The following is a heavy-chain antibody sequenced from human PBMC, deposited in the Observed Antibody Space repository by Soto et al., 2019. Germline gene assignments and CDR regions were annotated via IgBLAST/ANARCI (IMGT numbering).Heavy chain of an antibody. D-gene: IGHD1-26*01. Sequence: QVQLVESGGGVVQPGRSLRLSCAASGFTFSSYGMHWVRQAPGKGLEWVAVISYDGSNKYYADSVKGRFTISRDNSKNTLYLQMNSLRAEDTAVYYCAKDGSYRGSYGVDYWGQGTLVTVSS. J-gene: IGHJ4*02. V-gene: IGHV3-30*18. CDR2: ISYDGSNK. CDR3: AKDGSYRGSYGVDY. CDR1: GFTFSSYG.